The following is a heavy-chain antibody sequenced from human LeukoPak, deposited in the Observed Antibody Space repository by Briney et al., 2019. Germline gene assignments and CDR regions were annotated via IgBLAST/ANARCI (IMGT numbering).Heavy chain of an antibody. V-gene: IGHV4-39*07. J-gene: IGHJ6*03. CDR2: IYYSGST. CDR3: ARDQYGGSYPSNYMDV. D-gene: IGHD1-26*01. CDR1: GGSISSSSYY. Sequence: PSETLSXTCTVSGGSISSSSYYWGWLRQPPGKGLEWIGSIYYSGSTYYNPSLKSRVTISVDTSKNQYSLTLSSVTAADPAVYYCARDQYGGSYPSNYMDVWGKGTTVTVSS.